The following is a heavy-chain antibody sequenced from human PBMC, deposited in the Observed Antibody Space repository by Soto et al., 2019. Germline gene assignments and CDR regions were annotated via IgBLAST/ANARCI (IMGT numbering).Heavy chain of an antibody. V-gene: IGHV4-31*03. Sequence: SETLSLTCTVSGVSVGSDGYYWSWIRQYPGKGLEYIGYIYYIGSTYYNPSLKGRVTTSIDTSKNQFSLKLTSVTAADTAVYYRARKVFGSGTGRFEPWGQRTLVTVSS. CDR2: IYYIGST. CDR1: GVSVGSDGYY. D-gene: IGHD3-10*01. J-gene: IGHJ5*02. CDR3: ARKVFGSGTGRFEP.